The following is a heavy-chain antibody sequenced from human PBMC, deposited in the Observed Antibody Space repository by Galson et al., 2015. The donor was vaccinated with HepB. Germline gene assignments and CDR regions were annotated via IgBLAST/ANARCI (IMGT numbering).Heavy chain of an antibody. J-gene: IGHJ4*02. Sequence: SLRLSCAASGFTFSSYWMSWVRQAPGKGLEWVANIKQDGSEKYYVDSVKGRFTISRDNAKNSLYLQMNSLRAEDTAVYYCARGRRYYASGSSFDYWGQGTLVTVSS. CDR3: ARGRRYYASGSSFDY. CDR1: GFTFSSYW. CDR2: IKQDGSEK. D-gene: IGHD3-10*01. V-gene: IGHV3-7*01.